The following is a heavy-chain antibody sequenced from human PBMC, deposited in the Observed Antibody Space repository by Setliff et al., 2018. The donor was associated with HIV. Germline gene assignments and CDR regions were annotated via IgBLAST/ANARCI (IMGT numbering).Heavy chain of an antibody. Sequence: LRLSCAASGFTFSDYWMHWVRQAPGKGLVWVSRITGDGSSTRYADSVNGRFTISRDNAKNTMYLEMNSLRAEDTAVYYCARDTEMITTTDAFDIWGQGTMVTV. CDR1: GFTFSDYW. CDR2: ITGDGSST. J-gene: IGHJ3*02. V-gene: IGHV3-74*01. D-gene: IGHD3-22*01. CDR3: ARDTEMITTTDAFDI.